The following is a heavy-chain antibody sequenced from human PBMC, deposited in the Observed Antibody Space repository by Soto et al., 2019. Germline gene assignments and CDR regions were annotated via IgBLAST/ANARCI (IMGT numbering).Heavy chain of an antibody. CDR3: ALSGKFSYGYFRH. J-gene: IGHJ1*01. D-gene: IGHD3-10*01. CDR1: GGSISSGGYY. V-gene: IGHV4-31*03. CDR2: IYYSGST. Sequence: SNTLSLTSTVSGGSISSGGYYWSWIRQHPGKGLEWIGYIYYSGSTYYNPSLKSRVTISVDTSKNQFSLKLSSVTAADTAVYYCALSGKFSYGYFRHWGEGTLVTVSS.